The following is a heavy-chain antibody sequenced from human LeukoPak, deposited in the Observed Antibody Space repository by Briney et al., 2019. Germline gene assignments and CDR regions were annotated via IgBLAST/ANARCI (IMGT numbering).Heavy chain of an antibody. J-gene: IGHJ4*02. Sequence: GGSLRLSCAASGFTFSSYWMSWVRQAPGKGLEWVANIKQDGSEKYYVDSVKGRFTISRDNAENSLSLQMNSLRAEDTAVYYCASAGGDSRSPLPFYYWGQGTLVTVSS. V-gene: IGHV3-7*03. D-gene: IGHD6-6*01. CDR1: GFTFSSYW. CDR3: ASAGGDSRSPLPFYY. CDR2: IKQDGSEK.